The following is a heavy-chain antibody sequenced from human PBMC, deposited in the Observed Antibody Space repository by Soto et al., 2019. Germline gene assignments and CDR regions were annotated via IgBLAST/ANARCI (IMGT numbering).Heavy chain of an antibody. CDR1: GFTFNNYA. CDR3: AKDQYSGSPGKPDY. V-gene: IGHV3-23*01. J-gene: IGHJ4*02. CDR2: VSGNGGVT. D-gene: IGHD1-26*01. Sequence: EVQLLESGGGLVQPGGSLRLSCAASGFTFNNYAMSWVRQAPGKGLEWVSAVSGNGGVTYYADSVQGRYTISRDNSKNTLYLQMDGRRAEDTAIYFWAKDQYSGSPGKPDYWGQGTLVTVSS.